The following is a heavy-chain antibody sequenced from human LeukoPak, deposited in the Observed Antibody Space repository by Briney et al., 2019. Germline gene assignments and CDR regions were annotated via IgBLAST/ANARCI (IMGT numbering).Heavy chain of an antibody. V-gene: IGHV3-23*01. Sequence: GGSLRLSCAASGFSFSTYAMSWVRRAPGKGLEWVSGISGFGGSTYYAPSVKGRLTISRDNFGNMLYLHLDSLRVEDTAIYYCARRSGSSWSSFDYWGQGALVTVSS. J-gene: IGHJ4*02. CDR3: ARRSGSSWSSFDY. D-gene: IGHD6-13*01. CDR1: GFSFSTYA. CDR2: ISGFGGST.